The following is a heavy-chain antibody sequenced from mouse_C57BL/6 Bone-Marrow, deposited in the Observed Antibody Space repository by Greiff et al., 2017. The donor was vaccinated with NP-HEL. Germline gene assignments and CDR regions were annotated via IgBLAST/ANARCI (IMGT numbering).Heavy chain of an antibody. CDR2: IDPSDSYT. CDR1: GYTFTSYW. D-gene: IGHD1-1*01. CDR3: ARLYYYGSSLYYFDY. Sequence: QVQLQQPGAELVKPGASVKLSCKASGYTFTSYWMQWVKQRPGQGLEWIGEIDPSDSYTNYNQKFKVKATLTVDTSSSTAYMQLSSLTSEDSAVYYCARLYYYGSSLYYFDYWGQGTTLTVSS. J-gene: IGHJ2*01. V-gene: IGHV1-50*01.